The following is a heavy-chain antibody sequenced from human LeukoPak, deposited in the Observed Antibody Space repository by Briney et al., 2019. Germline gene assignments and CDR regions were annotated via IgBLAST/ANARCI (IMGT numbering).Heavy chain of an antibody. J-gene: IGHJ3*02. CDR2: INSDGSST. V-gene: IGHV3-74*01. CDR1: GFTFSSYW. CDR3: STGSGPAFDI. Sequence: GGSLRLSCAASGFTFSSYWTHWVRQVPGKGLVWVSRINSDGSSTSYADSVKGRFTISRDNAKNTLYVQMNSLRAEDTAVYYCSTGSGPAFDIWGRGTMVTVSS. D-gene: IGHD3-10*01.